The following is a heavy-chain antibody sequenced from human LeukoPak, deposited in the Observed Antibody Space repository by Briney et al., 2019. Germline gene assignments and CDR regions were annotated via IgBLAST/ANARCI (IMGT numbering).Heavy chain of an antibody. CDR3: ARRRLSPYYGMDV. CDR2: IYHSGST. V-gene: IGHV4-4*02. CDR1: GGSISSSNW. Sequence: PSETLSLTCAVSGGSISSSNWWSWVRQPPGKGLEWIGEIYHSGSTNYNPSLKSRVTISVDKSKNQFSLKLSSVTAADTAVYYCARRRLSPYYGMDVWGQGTTVTVSS. J-gene: IGHJ6*02. D-gene: IGHD6-25*01.